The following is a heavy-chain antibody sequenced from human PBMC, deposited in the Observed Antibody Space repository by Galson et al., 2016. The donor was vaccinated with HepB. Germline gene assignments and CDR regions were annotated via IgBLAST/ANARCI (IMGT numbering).Heavy chain of an antibody. CDR2: VFSGGTT. V-gene: IGHV3-66*02. D-gene: IGHD5-24*01. CDR3: ARDSGYNENGGFDN. CDR1: GFTASTTY. Sequence: SLRLSCAASGFTASTTYMAWVRQAPGKGLECVSVVFSGGTTFYADSVMGRFTISRDHSTNTPYLQMRSLRTEDTAVYYCARDSGYNENGGFDNWGQGTLVTVSS. J-gene: IGHJ4*02.